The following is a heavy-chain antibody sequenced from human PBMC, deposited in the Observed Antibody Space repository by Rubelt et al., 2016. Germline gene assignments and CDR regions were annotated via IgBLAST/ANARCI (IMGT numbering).Heavy chain of an antibody. J-gene: IGHJ6*02. Sequence: EVQLVESGGGLVKPGGSLRLSCAASGFTFSTFSMTWVRQAPGKGLEWVSSITSSGSDTYYADSVKGRFTISRDTSKNTLYVQMNSLRAEDTAVYYCAREVLFYGMDVWGQGTTVTVSS. CDR1: GFTFSTFS. CDR3: AREVLFYGMDV. CDR2: ITSSGSDT. V-gene: IGHV3-23*04.